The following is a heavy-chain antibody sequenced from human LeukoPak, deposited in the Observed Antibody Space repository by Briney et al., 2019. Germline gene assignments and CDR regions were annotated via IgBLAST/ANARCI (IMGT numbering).Heavy chain of an antibody. J-gene: IGHJ5*02. V-gene: IGHV1-18*01. D-gene: IGHD6-13*01. CDR1: GYTFTSYG. CDR2: ISAYNGST. Sequence: ASVKVSCKASGYTFTSYGISWVRQAPGQGLEWMGWISAYNGSTNYAQKLQGRVTMTTDTSTSTAYMELRSLRSDDTAVYYCARLGHGSSWYWFDPWGQGTLVTVSS. CDR3: ARLGHGSSWYWFDP.